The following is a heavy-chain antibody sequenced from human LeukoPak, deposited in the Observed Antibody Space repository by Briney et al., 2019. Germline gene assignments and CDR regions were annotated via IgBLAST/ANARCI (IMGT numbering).Heavy chain of an antibody. CDR2: INPNSGGT. D-gene: IGHD3-10*01. CDR3: AREGAYYDSGSVLYY. CDR1: GYTFSGHY. V-gene: IGHV1-2*02. J-gene: IGHJ4*02. Sequence: GASVKVSCKTSGYTFSGHYMHWVRQAPGQGLEWMGWINPNSGGTTYAQKFQDRVIMTGDTSISTAYMELSGLTSDDTAMYYCAREGAYYDSGSVLYYWGQGTLVTVSS.